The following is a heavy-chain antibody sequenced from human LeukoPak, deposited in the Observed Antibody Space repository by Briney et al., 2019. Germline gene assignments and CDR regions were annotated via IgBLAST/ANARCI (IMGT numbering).Heavy chain of an antibody. D-gene: IGHD3-10*01. CDR2: IVVGSGNT. J-gene: IGHJ6*04. CDR1: GFTFTISA. CDR3: AADYDYYGSGSYYGNYYYGMDV. Sequence: GASVKLSFKASGFTFTISAVKWVRQSRGQRLEWIRWIVVGSGNTNYAQKFQERVTITRDMSTSTAYMELSSLRSEDTAVYYCAADYDYYGSGSYYGNYYYGMDVWGKGTTVTVSS. V-gene: IGHV1-58*01.